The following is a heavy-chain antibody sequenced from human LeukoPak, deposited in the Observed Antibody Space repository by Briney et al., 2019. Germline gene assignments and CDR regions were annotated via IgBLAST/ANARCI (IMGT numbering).Heavy chain of an antibody. D-gene: IGHD3/OR15-3a*01. CDR3: ESESKDWIGMDV. V-gene: IGHV3-74*01. CDR2: INSAGSST. Sequence: GGSLRLSCAASRFTYSSYCMHWVRQTPGKGLVCVSRINSAGSSTDYADSVKGRFTISRDNAKNTLYLQMNSLRAEDMAVYVCESESKDWIGMDVSGQGTTVTVSS. CDR1: RFTYSSYC. J-gene: IGHJ6*02.